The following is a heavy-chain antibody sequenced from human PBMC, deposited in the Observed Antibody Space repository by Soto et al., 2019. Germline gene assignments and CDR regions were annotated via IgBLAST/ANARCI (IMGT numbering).Heavy chain of an antibody. J-gene: IGHJ3*02. Sequence: SETLSLTWTVSGGSISNSSYYWGWIRQPPGKGLEWIGSIYYSGSTYYNPSLKSRVTISVDTSKNQFSLKLSSVTAADTAVYYCARHTTTSAAFDIWGQGTMVTVSS. CDR1: GGSISNSSYY. CDR2: IYYSGST. D-gene: IGHD4-4*01. V-gene: IGHV4-39*01. CDR3: ARHTTTSAAFDI.